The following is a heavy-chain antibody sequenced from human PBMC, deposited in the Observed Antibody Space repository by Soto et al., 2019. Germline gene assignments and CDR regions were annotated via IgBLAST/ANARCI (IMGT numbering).Heavy chain of an antibody. J-gene: IGHJ4*02. CDR1: GFTFDDYA. V-gene: IGHV3-9*01. CDR2: ISWNSGSI. Sequence: VQLVESGGGLVQPGRSLRLSCAASGFTFDDYAMHWVRQAPGKGLEWVSGISWNSGSIGYADSVKGRFTISRDNAKNSLYLQMNSLRAEDTALYYCAKDMKPYSGYDYYFDYWGQGTLVTVSS. D-gene: IGHD5-12*01. CDR3: AKDMKPYSGYDYYFDY.